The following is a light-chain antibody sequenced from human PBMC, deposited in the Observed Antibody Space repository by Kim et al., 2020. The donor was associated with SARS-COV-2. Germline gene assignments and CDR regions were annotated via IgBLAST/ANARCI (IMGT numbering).Light chain of an antibody. Sequence: QSVLTQPPSVSGAPGQRVTISCTGSSSNIGAGSDLHWYQQLPGAAPKLLIDGNNNRPSGVPDRFSASKSGTSASLAIAGLQAEDEADYYCQSYDNSLSGWVFGGGTQLTVL. V-gene: IGLV1-40*01. J-gene: IGLJ3*02. CDR1: SSNIGAGSD. CDR3: QSYDNSLSGWV. CDR2: GNN.